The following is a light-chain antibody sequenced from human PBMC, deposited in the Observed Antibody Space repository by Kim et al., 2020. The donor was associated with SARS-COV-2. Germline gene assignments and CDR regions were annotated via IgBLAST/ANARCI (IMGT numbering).Light chain of an antibody. CDR3: QQYYTTPLT. J-gene: IGKJ4*01. Sequence: ATISCKSSQSVLYSSNNNNYLAWYQQKPGQPPKLLIYWAFIRESGVPDRFSGSGSGTDFALTISSLQAEDVAVYYCQQYYTTPLTFGGGTKVDIK. CDR2: WAF. CDR1: QSVLYSSNNNNY. V-gene: IGKV4-1*01.